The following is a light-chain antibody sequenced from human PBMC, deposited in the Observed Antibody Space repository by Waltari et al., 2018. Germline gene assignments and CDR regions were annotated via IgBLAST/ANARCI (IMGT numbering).Light chain of an antibody. CDR3: QSYDSSLSGSV. Sequence: QSVLTQPPSVSGAPGQRVTISCTGSSSNIGAGYDVHWYQQLPGTAPKLLIYGNSNRPSGAPDRFSGSKSGTAASRAITGLQAEDEAGYYCQSYDSSLSGSVFGGGTKLTVL. CDR1: SSNIGAGYD. J-gene: IGLJ2*01. V-gene: IGLV1-40*01. CDR2: GNS.